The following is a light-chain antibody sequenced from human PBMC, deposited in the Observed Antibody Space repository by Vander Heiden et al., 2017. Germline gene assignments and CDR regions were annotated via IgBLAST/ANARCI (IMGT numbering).Light chain of an antibody. CDR2: GDN. CDR3: GAWDDSLTGSVV. J-gene: IGLJ2*01. CDR1: SSNIGTNT. Sequence: QSVLTQPPSASGTPGQRVTISCSGSSSNIGTNTVNWYQQLPGTAPKLLIYGDNHRPSGVPDRFSGSKSGTSASLAISGLQSEDEADYYCGAWDDSLTGSVVFGRGTKLTVL. V-gene: IGLV1-44*01.